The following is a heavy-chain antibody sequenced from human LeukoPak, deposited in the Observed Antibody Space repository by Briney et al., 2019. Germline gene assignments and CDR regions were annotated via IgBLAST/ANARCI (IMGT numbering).Heavy chain of an antibody. J-gene: IGHJ4*02. CDR2: MYYSGSA. CDR1: GGSITDCY. D-gene: IGHD6-13*01. Sequence: NSSETLSLTCTVSGGSITDCYWSWIRHSSGKGLEWIGDMYYSGSAYYSPSLKTRVTISVDTSKNQFSLKLTSVTAADTAVYYCARSTFSSNWNLWGQGTLVTVSS. V-gene: IGHV4-59*08. CDR3: ARSTFSSNWNL.